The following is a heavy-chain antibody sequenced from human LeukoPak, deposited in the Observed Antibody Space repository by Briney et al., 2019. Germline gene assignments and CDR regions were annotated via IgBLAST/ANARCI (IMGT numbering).Heavy chain of an antibody. CDR2: IRSGGAR. CDR1: GFIFSHAW. J-gene: IGHJ4*02. V-gene: IGHV3-15*01. CDR3: AVDTPVIDAQIDY. Sequence: GGSLRLSCTASGFIFSHAWMSWVRQAPGKGLQWLGRIRSGGAREYAAPAQGRFTISRDDSRNTVCLEMNNLDTDDTAVYFCAVDTPVIDAQIDYWGQGTLVTVSS. D-gene: IGHD3-16*02.